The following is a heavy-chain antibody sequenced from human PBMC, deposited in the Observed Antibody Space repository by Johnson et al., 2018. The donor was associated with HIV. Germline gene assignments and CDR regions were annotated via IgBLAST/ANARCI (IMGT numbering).Heavy chain of an antibody. J-gene: IGHJ3*02. Sequence: HVQLVESGGGVVQPGRSLRLSCVASGFTFSSYTMHWVRQAPGKGLEWVAVISYDGSNKYYADSVKGRFTISRDNAKNFLYLQMNRLRTEDTAVYFCARDDTMMHGFDIWGQGTMVTVSS. V-gene: IGHV3-30*04. CDR1: GFTFSSYT. CDR2: ISYDGSNK. CDR3: ARDDTMMHGFDI. D-gene: IGHD3-22*01.